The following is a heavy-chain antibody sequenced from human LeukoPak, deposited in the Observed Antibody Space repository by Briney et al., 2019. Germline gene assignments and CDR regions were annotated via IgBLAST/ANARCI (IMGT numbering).Heavy chain of an antibody. D-gene: IGHD3-22*01. CDR2: ISGSSSYT. CDR3: TTTSSPHYYYDSSGYYSSTSRAFDI. CDR1: GFTFSSYS. V-gene: IGHV3-21*03. Sequence: GGSLRLSCAASGFTFSSYSMNWVRQAPGKGLEWVSSISGSSSYTYYADSVKGRFTISRDNAKNSLYLQMNSLKTEDTAVYYCTTTSSPHYYYDSSGYYSSTSRAFDIWGQGTMVTVSS. J-gene: IGHJ3*02.